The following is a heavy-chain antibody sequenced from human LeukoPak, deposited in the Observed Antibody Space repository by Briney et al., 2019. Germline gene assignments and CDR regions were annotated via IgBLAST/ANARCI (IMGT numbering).Heavy chain of an antibody. CDR3: ARGQVVPAASAEYFQH. CDR2: IYSGGST. CDR1: GFTVSSNY. Sequence: GGSLRLSCAASGFTVSSNYMSWVRQAPGKGLEWVSVIYSGGSTYYADSVKGRFTISRDNSKNTLYLQMNSLRAEDTAVYYCARGQVVPAASAEYFQHWGQGTLVTVSS. D-gene: IGHD2-2*01. V-gene: IGHV3-53*01. J-gene: IGHJ1*01.